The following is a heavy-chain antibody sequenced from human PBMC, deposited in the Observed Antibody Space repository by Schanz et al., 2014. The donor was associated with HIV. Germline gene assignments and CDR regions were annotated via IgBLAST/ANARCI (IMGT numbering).Heavy chain of an antibody. Sequence: VQLVESGGGLVQPGGSLRLSCAASGFIFSSYAMHWVRQAPGKGLEWVAILWFDGSIDYYVDSVKGRFTISRDNSKNTLYLQMNSLRADDTAVYYCARDLQGLARQGGMDVWGQGTTVTVSS. CDR3: ARDLQGLARQGGMDV. CDR2: LWFDGSID. V-gene: IGHV3-33*08. J-gene: IGHJ6*02. CDR1: GFIFSSYA. D-gene: IGHD6-6*01.